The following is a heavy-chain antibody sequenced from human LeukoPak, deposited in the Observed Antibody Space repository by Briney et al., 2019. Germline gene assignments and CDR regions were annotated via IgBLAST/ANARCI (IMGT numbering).Heavy chain of an antibody. CDR1: GGTFSSYA. D-gene: IGHD4-17*01. Sequence: ASVKVSCKASGGTFSSYAISWVRQAPGQGLEWMGWMSPNSGNTGYAQKFQGRITMTKSTSMSTAYMELSDLESEDTAVYYCARTPPDYGIDYWGQGTLVTVSS. CDR2: MSPNSGNT. J-gene: IGHJ4*02. V-gene: IGHV1-8*02. CDR3: ARTPPDYGIDY.